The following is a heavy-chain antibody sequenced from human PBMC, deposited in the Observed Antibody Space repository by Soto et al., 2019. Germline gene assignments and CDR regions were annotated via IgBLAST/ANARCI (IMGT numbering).Heavy chain of an antibody. CDR2: ISSDGSSK. D-gene: IGHD1-26*01. V-gene: IGHV3-30*18. CDR1: GFTFSTYD. CDR3: AKDRGLAESGRWSHYYYGMDV. J-gene: IGHJ6*02. Sequence: VGSQRLSCAASGFTFSTYDMHWVRQAPGQGLEWVAVISSDGSSKYYGDSVRGRFTISRDNSKNTLFLEMNSLRSEDTAVYYCAKDRGLAESGRWSHYYYGMDVWGQGTTVTVSS.